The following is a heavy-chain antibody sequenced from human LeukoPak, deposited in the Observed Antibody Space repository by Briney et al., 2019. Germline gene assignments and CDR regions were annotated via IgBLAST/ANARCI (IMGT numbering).Heavy chain of an antibody. V-gene: IGHV1-8*01. CDR3: ARDNGYCSGGSCYAPFDY. J-gene: IGHJ4*02. D-gene: IGHD2-15*01. Sequence: ASVKVSCKASGYTFINYDINWARQATGQGLEWMGWMNPNNGHTGYAQKFQGRVTMTRSTSTSTAYMELSSLTSDDTAVYYCARDNGYCSGGSCYAPFDYWGQGTLVTVSS. CDR2: MNPNNGHT. CDR1: GYTFINYD.